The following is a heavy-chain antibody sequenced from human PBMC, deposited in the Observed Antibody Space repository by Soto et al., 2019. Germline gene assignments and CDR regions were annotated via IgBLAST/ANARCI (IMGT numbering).Heavy chain of an antibody. CDR2: ITGSSGTI. CDR1: GCTFSTYT. D-gene: IGHD3-16*01. V-gene: IGHV3-48*02. J-gene: IGHJ4*02. CDR3: ATAFSLGG. Sequence: EVQLVESGGGLVQPGGSVRLSCAASGCTFSTYTMNWVRQAPGKGLEWVSYITGSSGTIFYADSVKGRFTVSRDNARNSLYLQMSSLRDEDTAVYYCATAFSLGGWGQGTLVTVSS.